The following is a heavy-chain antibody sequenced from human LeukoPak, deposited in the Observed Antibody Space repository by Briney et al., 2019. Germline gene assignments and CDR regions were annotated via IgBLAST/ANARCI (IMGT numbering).Heavy chain of an antibody. J-gene: IGHJ4*02. CDR2: ISSSSSYI. CDR3: ARRDGSHLYFDY. D-gene: IGHD5-24*01. CDR1: GFTFSSYA. V-gene: IGHV3-21*01. Sequence: GGSLRLSCAASGFTFSSYAMSWVRQAPGKGLEWVSSISSSSSYIYYADSVKGRFTISRDNAKNSLYLQMNSLRAEDTAVYYCARRDGSHLYFDYWGQGTLATVSS.